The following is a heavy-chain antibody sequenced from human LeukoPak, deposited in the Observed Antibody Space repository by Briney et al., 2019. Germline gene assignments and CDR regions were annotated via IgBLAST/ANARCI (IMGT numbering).Heavy chain of an antibody. CDR2: ISGSGGST. V-gene: IGHV3-23*01. CDR1: GFTFSSYA. J-gene: IGHJ4*02. Sequence: GGSLRLSCAASGFTFSSYAMIWVRQAPGTWLEWVSAISGSGGSTYYADSVKGRFTISRDNSKNTLYLQMNSLRAEDTAVYYCAMYRYTPFDYWGQGTLVTVSS. CDR3: AMYRYTPFDY. D-gene: IGHD3-16*02.